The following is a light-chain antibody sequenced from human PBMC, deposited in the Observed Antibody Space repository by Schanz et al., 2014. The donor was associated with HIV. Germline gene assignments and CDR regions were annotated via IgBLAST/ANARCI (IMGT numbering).Light chain of an antibody. Sequence: ETVLTQSPGTLSLSPGERATLSCRASQSVSSSYLAWYQQKPGQAPRLLIYGASNRATGIPDRFSGGGSGTDFTLTISRLEPEDFAVYYCQQSGDSGGTFGGGTKVDMK. V-gene: IGKV3-20*01. J-gene: IGKJ4*01. CDR3: QQSGDSGGT. CDR1: QSVSSSY. CDR2: GAS.